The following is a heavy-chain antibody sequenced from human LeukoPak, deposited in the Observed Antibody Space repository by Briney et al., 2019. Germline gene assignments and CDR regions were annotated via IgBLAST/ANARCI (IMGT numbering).Heavy chain of an antibody. V-gene: IGHV3-21*04. CDR3: AKPPRGYSYGPFDY. CDR2: ISSSSSYI. J-gene: IGHJ4*02. CDR1: GFTFSSYS. Sequence: GGSLRLSCAASGFTFSSYSMNWVRQAPGKGLEWVSSISSSSSYIYYADSVKGRFTISRDNSKNTLYLQMNSLRAEDTAVYYCAKPPRGYSYGPFDYWGQGTLVTVSS. D-gene: IGHD5-18*01.